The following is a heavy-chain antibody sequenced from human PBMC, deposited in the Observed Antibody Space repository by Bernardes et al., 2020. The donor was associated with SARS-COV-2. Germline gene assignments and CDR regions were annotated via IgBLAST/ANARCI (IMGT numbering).Heavy chain of an antibody. CDR2: IYYSGST. CDR1: GGSISSYY. CDR3: ARHRPDYDFPYYYYYMDV. V-gene: IGHV4-59*08. D-gene: IGHD3-3*01. Sequence: SETLSLTCTVSGGSISSYYWSWIRQPPGKGLEWIGYIYYSGSTNYNPSLKSRVTISVDTSKNQFSLKLSSVTAADTAVYYCARHRPDYDFPYYYYYMDVWGKGTTVTVSS. J-gene: IGHJ6*03.